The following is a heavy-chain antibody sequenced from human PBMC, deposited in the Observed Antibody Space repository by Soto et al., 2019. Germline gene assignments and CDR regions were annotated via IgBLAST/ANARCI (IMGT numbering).Heavy chain of an antibody. J-gene: IGHJ3*02. CDR3: ARAGYYGSGLLGWAFDI. CDR2: ISSSSSYI. V-gene: IGHV3-21*01. Sequence: GGSLRLSCAASGFTFSSYSMNWVRQAPGKGLEWVSSISSSSSYIYYADSVKGRFTISRDNAKNSLYLQMNSLRAEDTAVYYCARAGYYGSGLLGWAFDIWGQGTMVTVSS. CDR1: GFTFSSYS. D-gene: IGHD3-10*01.